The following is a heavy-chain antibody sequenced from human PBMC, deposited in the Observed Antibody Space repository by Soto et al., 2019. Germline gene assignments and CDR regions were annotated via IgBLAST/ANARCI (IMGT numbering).Heavy chain of an antibody. J-gene: IGHJ1*01. CDR2: IKTTTDGGKT. CDR1: GFTFSNVW. V-gene: IGHV3-15*07. CDR3: TTEELLGELYVDFQY. Sequence: EVQLVESGGGSVKPGGFLRLSCAASGFTFSNVWMNGFCQAPGKGLEWVGCIKTTTDGGKTDYAAPVKGRFTISRDKSKNTVYLEMNSLKTEDTAVYYCTTEELLGELYVDFQYGGQGSLFTVSS. D-gene: IGHD3-10*01.